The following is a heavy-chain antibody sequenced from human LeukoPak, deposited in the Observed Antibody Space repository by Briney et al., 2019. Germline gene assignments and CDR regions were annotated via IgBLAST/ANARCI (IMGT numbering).Heavy chain of an antibody. D-gene: IGHD3-9*01. J-gene: IGHJ3*02. CDR3: AKTTYDILTGYNDAFDI. V-gene: IGHV4-34*01. CDR2: INHSGST. CDR1: GGSFSGYY. Sequence: SETLSLTCAVYGGSFSGYYWSWIRQPPGKGLEWIGEINHSGSTYYNPSLKSRVTISVDTSKNQFSLKLSSVTAADTAVYYCAKTTYDILTGYNDAFDIWGQGTMVTVSS.